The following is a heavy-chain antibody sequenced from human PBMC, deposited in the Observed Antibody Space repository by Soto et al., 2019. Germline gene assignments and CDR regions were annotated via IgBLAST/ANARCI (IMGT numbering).Heavy chain of an antibody. V-gene: IGHV1-69*02. CDR1: GGTFSSYT. CDR2: IIPILGIA. CDR3: ASEPYYYGMDV. J-gene: IGHJ6*02. Sequence: QVQLVQSGAEVKKPGSSVKVSCKASGGTFSSYTISWVRQAPGQGLEWMGRIIPILGIANYAQKFQGRVTITADKSTSTAYIELSSLRSEDTAVYYCASEPYYYGMDVWGQGTTVTVSS.